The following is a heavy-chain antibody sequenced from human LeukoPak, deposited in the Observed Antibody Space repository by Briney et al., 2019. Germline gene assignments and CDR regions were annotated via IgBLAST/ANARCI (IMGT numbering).Heavy chain of an antibody. CDR1: GDSISSSNW. J-gene: IGHJ4*02. V-gene: IGHV4-4*02. Sequence: SETLSLTCAVSGDSISSSNWWSWVRQPPGKGLEWIGEIFHTGSTNYNPSLKSRVTISVDKSKNQFSLKMSSVTAADTAVYYCARDRRGAADYGYWGQGTLVTVSS. CDR3: ARDRRGAADYGY. CDR2: IFHTGST.